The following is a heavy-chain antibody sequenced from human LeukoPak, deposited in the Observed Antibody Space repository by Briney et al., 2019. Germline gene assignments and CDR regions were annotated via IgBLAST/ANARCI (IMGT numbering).Heavy chain of an antibody. V-gene: IGHV3-33*01. CDR3: ATDGIVVVSRQHDAFDI. CDR2: IWYDGSNK. D-gene: IGHD3-22*01. Sequence: GGSLRLSCAASGFTFSSYGMHWVRQAPGKGLEWVAVIWYDGSNKYYADSVKGRFTISRDNSKNTLYLQMNSLRAEDTAVYYCATDGIVVVSRQHDAFDIWGQGTMVTVSS. CDR1: GFTFSSYG. J-gene: IGHJ3*02.